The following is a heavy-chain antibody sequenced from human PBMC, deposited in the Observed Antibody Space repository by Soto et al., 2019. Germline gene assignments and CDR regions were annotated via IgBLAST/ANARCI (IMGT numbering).Heavy chain of an antibody. D-gene: IGHD6-13*01. Sequence: GGSLRLSCAASGFNFHGSSMHWVRQAPGKGLEWISYISPRGDNIYYADSVKGRFTISRDNVKNSLYQQMNSLRDEDTAIYYCAKFTGYDFSWGVVEFWGQGALVTVSS. V-gene: IGHV3-48*02. CDR2: ISPRGDNI. CDR1: GFNFHGSS. J-gene: IGHJ4*02. CDR3: AKFTGYDFSWGVVEF.